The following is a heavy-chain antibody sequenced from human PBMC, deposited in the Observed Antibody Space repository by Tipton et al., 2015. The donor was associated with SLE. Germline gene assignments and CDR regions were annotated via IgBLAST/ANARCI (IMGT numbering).Heavy chain of an antibody. D-gene: IGHD4-23*01. Sequence: SLRLSCAASGFTFSSYSMNWVRQAPGKGLEWVSSISSSSSYIYYADSVKGRFTISRDNAKNSLYLQMNSLRAEDTAVYYCARDPRWRRGFGPWGQGTLVTVSS. V-gene: IGHV3-21*01. CDR2: ISSSSSYI. CDR3: ARDPRWRRGFGP. J-gene: IGHJ5*02. CDR1: GFTFSSYS.